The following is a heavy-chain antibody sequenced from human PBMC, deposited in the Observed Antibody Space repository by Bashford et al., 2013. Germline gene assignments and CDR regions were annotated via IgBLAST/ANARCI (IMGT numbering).Heavy chain of an antibody. CDR3: ARWETGGNLNFEY. Sequence: GGSLRLSCAASGFTVSTNYMSWVRQAPGKGLEWVSVIYSGGSTYYADSVKGRFTISRDNSKNTLYLQMNSLRAEDTAVYYCARWETGGNLNFEYWGQGTLVTVSS. V-gene: IGHV3-53*01. CDR1: GFTVSTNY. CDR2: IYSGGST. D-gene: IGHD1-14*01. J-gene: IGHJ4*02.